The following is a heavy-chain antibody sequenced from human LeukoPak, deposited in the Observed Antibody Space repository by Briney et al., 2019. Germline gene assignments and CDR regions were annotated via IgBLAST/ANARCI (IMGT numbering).Heavy chain of an antibody. V-gene: IGHV3-11*01. CDR1: GFTFSDYY. CDR3: ARGSSSWYPYYFDY. Sequence: GGSLRLSCAASGFTFSDYYLSWIRQAPGKGLEWVSYISSSGSTIYYADSVKGRFTISRDNDKNSLYLQMNSLRAEDTAVYYCARGSSSWYPYYFDYWGQGTLVTVSS. J-gene: IGHJ4*02. CDR2: ISSSGSTI. D-gene: IGHD6-13*01.